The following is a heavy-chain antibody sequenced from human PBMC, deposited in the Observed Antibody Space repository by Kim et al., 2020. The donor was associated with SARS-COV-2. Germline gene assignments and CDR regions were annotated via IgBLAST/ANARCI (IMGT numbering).Heavy chain of an antibody. CDR1: GGSISSYY. CDR2: YYSGNT. CDR3: ARDYYDSSGYFQPYNRLDT. Sequence: SETLSLTCSVSGGSISSYYWSWIRQSPGKGLEWIGYYYSGNTNYNPSLKSRVTISVDTSKKQFSLILSSVTAADTAMYYCARDYYDSSGYFQPYNRLDTWGQGTLVTVSS. V-gene: IGHV4-59*01. J-gene: IGHJ5*02. D-gene: IGHD3-22*01.